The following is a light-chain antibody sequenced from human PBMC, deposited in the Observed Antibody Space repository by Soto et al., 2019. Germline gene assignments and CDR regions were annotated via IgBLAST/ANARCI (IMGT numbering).Light chain of an antibody. CDR1: QSISSTY. J-gene: IGKJ3*01. CDR3: QQYNNWPPFT. Sequence: EIVLTQSPGTLSLSPGERATLSCRASQSISSTYLAWYQQKPGQAPRLLIYETSTRAPGIPARFSGSGSGTEFTLTISSLQSEDFAVYHCQQYNNWPPFTFGPGTKVDIK. V-gene: IGKV3-15*01. CDR2: ETS.